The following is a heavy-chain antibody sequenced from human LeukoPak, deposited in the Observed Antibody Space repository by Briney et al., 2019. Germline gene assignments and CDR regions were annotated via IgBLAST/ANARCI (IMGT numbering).Heavy chain of an antibody. V-gene: IGHV1-2*02. CDR3: AREGQQLVPRMYYFDY. CDR2: INPNSGGT. Sequence: AASVKVSCKASGYTFTGYYMHWVRQAPGQGLEWMGWINPNSGGTNYAQKFQGRVTMTRDTSISTAYMELSRLTSDDTAVYYCAREGQQLVPRMYYFDYWGQGTLVTVSS. CDR1: GYTFTGYY. D-gene: IGHD6-13*01. J-gene: IGHJ4*02.